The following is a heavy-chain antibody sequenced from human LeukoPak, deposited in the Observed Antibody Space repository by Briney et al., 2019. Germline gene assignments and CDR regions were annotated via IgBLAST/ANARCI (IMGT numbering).Heavy chain of an antibody. CDR3: AKDYDVGVGYRGGDWYYFDY. D-gene: IGHD2-21*02. V-gene: IGHV3-23*01. Sequence: PGGSLRLSCAASGFTFSSYAMSWVRQAPGKGLEWVSAISGSGGSTYYADSVKGRFTISRDNSKNTLYLQMNSLRAEDTAVYYCAKDYDVGVGYRGGDWYYFDYWGQGTLVTVSS. CDR1: GFTFSSYA. CDR2: ISGSGGST. J-gene: IGHJ4*02.